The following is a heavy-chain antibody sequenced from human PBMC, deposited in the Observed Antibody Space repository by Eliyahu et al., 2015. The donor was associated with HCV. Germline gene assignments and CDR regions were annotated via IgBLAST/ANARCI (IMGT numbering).Heavy chain of an antibody. J-gene: IGHJ5*02. CDR2: IYTSGST. Sequence: EVQLVESGGGLIQPGGSLRLSCAASGLTVSLNYMXWVRHAPGKGLEWVSVIYTSGSTYYGDSVKGRFTITRDNSKNTIYLQMNSLRAEDTAVYYCARLHYDNAWGRYNWFDPWGQGTLVTVSS. CDR1: GLTVSLNY. V-gene: IGHV3-53*01. CDR3: ARLHYDNAWGRYNWFDP. D-gene: IGHD3-16*01.